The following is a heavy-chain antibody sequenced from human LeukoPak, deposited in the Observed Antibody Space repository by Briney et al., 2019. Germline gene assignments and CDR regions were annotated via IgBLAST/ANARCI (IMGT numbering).Heavy chain of an antibody. CDR3: AGSHSYAFDS. Sequence: PGGSLRLSCSPSGCTFSTSWMTWIRQAPGKGLEWVANIKSDGTYKQYLESVKGRFTISRDNAKNSLFLQMNILRAEDTAVYYCAGSHSYAFDSWGQGTLVTVSS. V-gene: IGHV3-7*04. D-gene: IGHD2-21*01. J-gene: IGHJ4*02. CDR1: GCTFSTSW. CDR2: IKSDGTYK.